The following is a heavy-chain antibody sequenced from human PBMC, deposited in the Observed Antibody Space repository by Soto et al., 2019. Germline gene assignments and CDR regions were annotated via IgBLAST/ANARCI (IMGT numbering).Heavy chain of an antibody. CDR3: ARAPRRTVRIAAAGTHNWFDT. CDR1: GGSFSGYY. D-gene: IGHD6-13*01. CDR2: INHSGST. J-gene: IGHJ5*02. V-gene: IGHV4-34*01. Sequence: NPSETLSLTCAVYGGSFSGYYWSWIRQPPGKGLEWIGEINHSGSTNYNPSLKSRVTISVDTSKNQFSLKLSSVTAADTAVYYCARAPRRTVRIAAAGTHNWFDTWGQGTLVTVSS.